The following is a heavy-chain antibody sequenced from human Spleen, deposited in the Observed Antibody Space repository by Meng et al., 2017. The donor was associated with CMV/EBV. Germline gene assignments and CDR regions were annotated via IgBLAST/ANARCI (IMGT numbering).Heavy chain of an antibody. J-gene: IGHJ6*02. CDR3: ARVGYCSSTSCYSGGGMDV. D-gene: IGHD2-2*01. CDR2: TYYRSKWYN. Sequence: LRLSCAISGDSVSSNSAAWNWIRQSPSRGLEWLGRTYYRSKWYNDYAVSVKSRITINPDTSKNQFSLQLNSVTPEDTAVYYCARVGYCSSTSCYSGGGMDVWGQGTTVTVSS. V-gene: IGHV6-1*01. CDR1: GDSVSSNSAA.